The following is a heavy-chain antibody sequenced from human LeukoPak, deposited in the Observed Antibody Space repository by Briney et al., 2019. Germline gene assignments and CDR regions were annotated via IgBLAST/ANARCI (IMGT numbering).Heavy chain of an antibody. CDR2: ISGSGGRT. Sequence: PGGSLRLSCAASGFTFSSYAINWVRQAPGQGLEWVSAISGSGGRTEYADAVKGRFTIPRDNSKNTLYLQMNNLRDEDTAIYYCAKDPYDSSGYYHDYWGQGTLVTVSS. CDR3: AKDPYDSSGYYHDY. V-gene: IGHV3-23*01. J-gene: IGHJ4*02. D-gene: IGHD3-22*01. CDR1: GFTFSSYA.